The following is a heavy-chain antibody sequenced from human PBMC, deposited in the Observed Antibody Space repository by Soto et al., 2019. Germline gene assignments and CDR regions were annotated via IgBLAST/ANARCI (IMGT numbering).Heavy chain of an antibody. V-gene: IGHV1-2*02. CDR3: ARDLAKGGGSAGFDY. CDR2: INPKSSGT. Sequence: SVKVSCKGSGYTVTVYNMEWFVQAPGQGLEWMGWINPKSSGTMYPQKFQGRVTMTWDTSISTAYMALTRLRSDDTAVYYCARDLAKGGGSAGFDYWGQVTLVTVSS. CDR1: GYTVTVYN. J-gene: IGHJ4*02. D-gene: IGHD1-26*01.